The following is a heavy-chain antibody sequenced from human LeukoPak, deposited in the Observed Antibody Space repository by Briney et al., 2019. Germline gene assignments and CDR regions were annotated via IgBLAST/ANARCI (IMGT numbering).Heavy chain of an antibody. J-gene: IGHJ4*02. D-gene: IGHD3-22*01. CDR3: ASHDSGGYYYFFDY. CDR2: IYSGGST. V-gene: IGHV3-66*04. CDR1: GFTVSSNY. Sequence: GSLRLSCAASGFTVSSNYMSWVRQAPGKGLEWVSVIYSGGSTYYADSVKGRFTISRDNSKNTLYLQMNSLRAEDTAVYYCASHDSGGYYYFFDYWGQGTLVTVSS.